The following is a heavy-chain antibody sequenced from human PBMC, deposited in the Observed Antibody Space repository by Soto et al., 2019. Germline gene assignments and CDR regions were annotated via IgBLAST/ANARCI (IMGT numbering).Heavy chain of an antibody. J-gene: IGHJ6*02. Sequence: ASVKVYCKASGYTFTTHGMHWVRQAPGQSLEWMGWINGGTGQTKHSQRFQGRVNITRDTSASTAYMELSSLRSEDTAVYYCARGKWMEENYHHDLLDIPGQGTNVTVSS. CDR1: GYTFTTHG. D-gene: IGHD1-7*01. CDR2: INGGTGQT. V-gene: IGHV1-3*01. CDR3: ARGKWMEENYHHDLLDI.